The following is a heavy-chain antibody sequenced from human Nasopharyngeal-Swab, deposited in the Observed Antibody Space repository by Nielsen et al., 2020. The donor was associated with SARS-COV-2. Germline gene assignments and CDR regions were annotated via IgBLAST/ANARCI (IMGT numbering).Heavy chain of an antibody. CDR1: GFTFIRSA. CDR3: AAGPYSSSWYSGIDY. CDR2: IVIGSDNT. J-gene: IGHJ4*02. Sequence: SVKVSCKASGFTFIRSAMQWVRQARGQRLEWIGWIVIGSDNTKYARKFQERVTIPRDMSTSTAYMELSSLRSEDTAVYYCAAGPYSSSWYSGIDYWGQGTLVTVSS. V-gene: IGHV1-58*02. D-gene: IGHD6-13*01.